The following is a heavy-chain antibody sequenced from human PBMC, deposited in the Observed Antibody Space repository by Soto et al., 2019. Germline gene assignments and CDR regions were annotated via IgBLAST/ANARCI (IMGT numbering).Heavy chain of an antibody. CDR3: ARERRHGSGTYPRGDY. D-gene: IGHD3-10*01. J-gene: IGHJ4*02. Sequence: QVQLVESGGGLVKPGGSLRLSCAASGFTFSDYYMSWVRQAPGKGLEWVSYISSGGSYTSYADSVRGRFTISRDNAENSLYLQINSLRAEDTAVYYCARERRHGSGTYPRGDYWGQGTLVTVSS. CDR1: GFTFSDYY. V-gene: IGHV3-11*05. CDR2: ISSGGSYT.